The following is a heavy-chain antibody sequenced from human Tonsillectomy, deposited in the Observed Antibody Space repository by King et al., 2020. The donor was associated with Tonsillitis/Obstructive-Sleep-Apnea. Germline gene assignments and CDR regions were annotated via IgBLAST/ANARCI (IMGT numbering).Heavy chain of an antibody. CDR2: ISNSATYI. D-gene: IGHD2-2*01. CDR3: AREREKGATVVPAANWFDP. CDR1: GFTFSSFS. J-gene: IGHJ5*02. Sequence: QLVQSGGGLVKPGGSLRLSCAASGFTFSSFSMNWVRQAPGKGLEWVSSISNSATYIYYADSLKGRFTISRDNAKNSLYLQMNSLRAEDTAVYYCAREREKGATVVPAANWFDPWGQGTLVTVSS. V-gene: IGHV3-21*01.